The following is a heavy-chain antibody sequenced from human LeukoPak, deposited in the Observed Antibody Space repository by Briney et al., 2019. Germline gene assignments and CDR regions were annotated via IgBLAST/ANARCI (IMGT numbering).Heavy chain of an antibody. D-gene: IGHD3-22*01. J-gene: IGHJ4*02. V-gene: IGHV1-2*02. CDR1: GYTFTGFY. CDR2: INPNSGDT. CDR3: ARLGTYYYDGSGYYPLTGYFDY. Sequence: ASVTVSCKASGYTFTGFYMHWVRLAPERGLEWMGWINPNSGDTNYAQRFQDRVTMTRDTSISTAYMELSSLRSDDSAVYYCARLGTYYYDGSGYYPLTGYFDYWGQGTLVTVSS.